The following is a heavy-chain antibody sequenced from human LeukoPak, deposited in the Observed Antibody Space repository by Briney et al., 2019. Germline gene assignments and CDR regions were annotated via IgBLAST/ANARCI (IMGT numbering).Heavy chain of an antibody. Sequence: SVKVSCKASGGTFSSCAISWVRQAPGQGLEWMGGIIPIFGTANYAQKFQGRVTITADESTSTAYMELSSLRSEDTAVYYCARNSNEYCSSTSCHALDYWGQGTLVTVSS. D-gene: IGHD2-2*01. CDR2: IIPIFGTA. CDR1: GGTFSSCA. J-gene: IGHJ4*02. CDR3: ARNSNEYCSSTSCHALDY. V-gene: IGHV1-69*13.